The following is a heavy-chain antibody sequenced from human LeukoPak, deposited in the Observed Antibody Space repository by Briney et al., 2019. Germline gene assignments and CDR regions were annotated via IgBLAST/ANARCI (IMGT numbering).Heavy chain of an antibody. CDR3: AKGPNFGSWRAVDY. Sequence: AGSLRLSCAASDSSFRSHDMSWVRQTLEKGLEWVSSIAGDGASFYADSVKGRFTISRDKSENILYLQMNSLRADDTAIYYCAKGPNFGSWRAVDYWGQGSLVTVSS. V-gene: IGHV3-23*01. D-gene: IGHD3-10*01. J-gene: IGHJ4*02. CDR2: IAGDGAS. CDR1: DSSFRSHD.